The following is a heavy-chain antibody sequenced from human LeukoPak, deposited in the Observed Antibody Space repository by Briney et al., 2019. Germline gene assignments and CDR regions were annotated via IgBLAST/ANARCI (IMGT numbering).Heavy chain of an antibody. Sequence: SETLSLTCTVSGGSISSYYRSWIRQPPGKGLEWIGYIYYSGSTNYNPSLKSRVTISVDTSKNQFSLKLSSVTAADTAVYYCARVHTGFDYWGQGTLVTVSS. CDR3: ARVHTGFDY. CDR1: GGSISSYY. D-gene: IGHD1-14*01. J-gene: IGHJ4*02. CDR2: IYYSGST. V-gene: IGHV4-59*01.